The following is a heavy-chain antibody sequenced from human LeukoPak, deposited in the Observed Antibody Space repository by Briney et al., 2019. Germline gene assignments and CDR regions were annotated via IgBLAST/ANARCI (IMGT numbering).Heavy chain of an antibody. CDR1: GYTFTSYG. Sequence: ASVKVSCKASGYTFTSYGISWVRQAPGQGLEWMGWISAYNGNTNYAQKLQGRVTMTTDTSTSTAYMELSSLRSEDTAVYYCATDHYDSSGYFNGEYFQHWGQGTLVTVSS. V-gene: IGHV1-18*01. CDR2: ISAYNGNT. CDR3: ATDHYDSSGYFNGEYFQH. J-gene: IGHJ1*01. D-gene: IGHD3-22*01.